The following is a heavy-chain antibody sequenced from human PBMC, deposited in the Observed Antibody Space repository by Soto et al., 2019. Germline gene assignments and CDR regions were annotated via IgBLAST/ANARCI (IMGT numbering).Heavy chain of an antibody. D-gene: IGHD1-26*01. J-gene: IGHJ4*02. CDR3: ARESRESRVGNPRYYFYY. V-gene: IGHV4-31*03. CDR2: IYYSGST. Sequence: PSETLSLTCTVPGGSISSGGDYWSWIRQHPGKGLEWIGYIYYSGSTYYNPSLKSRVTISVDTSKNQFSLKLSSVTAADTAVYYCARESRESRVGNPRYYFYYWGPGNLVTVSS. CDR1: GGSISSGGDY.